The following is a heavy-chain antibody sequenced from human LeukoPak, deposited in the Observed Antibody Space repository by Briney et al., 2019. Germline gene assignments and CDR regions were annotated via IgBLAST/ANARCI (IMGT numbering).Heavy chain of an antibody. D-gene: IGHD6-13*01. CDR1: GFTFDDYA. V-gene: IGHV3-9*01. CDR3: AKDSGLYSSWYLFDY. J-gene: IGHJ4*02. CDR2: ISWNSGSI. Sequence: GGSLRLSCAASGFTFDDYAMHWVRQAPGKGLEWVSGISWNSGSIGYADSVKGRFTISRDNAKNSLYLQMNSLRAEDTALYYCAKDSGLYSSWYLFDYWGQGTLVTVSS.